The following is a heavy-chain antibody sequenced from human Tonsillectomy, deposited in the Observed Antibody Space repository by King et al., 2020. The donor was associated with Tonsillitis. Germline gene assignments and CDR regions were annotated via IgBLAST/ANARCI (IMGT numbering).Heavy chain of an antibody. J-gene: IGHJ4*02. Sequence: VQLVESGGGLVKPGGSLRLSCAASGFTFSGYNMNWFRQAPGKGLEWVSSISSSSTYIVYADSVKGRFTISRDNAKNSLYLQMNSLRAEDTAVYYCARDSHPKTGDYFDSWGQGALVTVSS. CDR2: ISSSSTYI. D-gene: IGHD3-10*01. CDR3: ARDSHPKTGDYFDS. V-gene: IGHV3-21*01. CDR1: GFTFSGYN.